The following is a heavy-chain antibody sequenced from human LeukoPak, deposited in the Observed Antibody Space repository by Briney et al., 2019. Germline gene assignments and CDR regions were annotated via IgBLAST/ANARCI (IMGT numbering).Heavy chain of an antibody. J-gene: IGHJ4*02. V-gene: IGHV3-30*04. Sequence: GRSLRLSCAASGFTFSSYAMHWVRQAPGKGLEWVAVISYDGSNKYYADSAKGRFTISRDNSKNTLYLQMNSLRAEDTAVYYCAKDHGVAVTGMYYWGQGTLVTVSS. CDR1: GFTFSSYA. CDR2: ISYDGSNK. D-gene: IGHD6-19*01. CDR3: AKDHGVAVTGMYY.